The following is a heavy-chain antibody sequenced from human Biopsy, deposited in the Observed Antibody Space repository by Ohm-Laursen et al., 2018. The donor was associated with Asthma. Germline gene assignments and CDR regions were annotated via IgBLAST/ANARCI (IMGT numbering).Heavy chain of an antibody. V-gene: IGHV4-30-4*02. CDR3: ARVVSYGDVYFGIDV. J-gene: IGHJ6*02. CDR2: VFWSGST. Sequence: SDTPSLTCRVSGGYTGSSDHHWAWIRQAPGKGLEWIGFVFWSGSTHYSRSLERRVSISIDTATNEFSMKLWSVTPADTAVYFCARVVSYGDVYFGIDVWGPGTTVSVS. D-gene: IGHD4-17*01. CDR1: GGYTGSSDHH.